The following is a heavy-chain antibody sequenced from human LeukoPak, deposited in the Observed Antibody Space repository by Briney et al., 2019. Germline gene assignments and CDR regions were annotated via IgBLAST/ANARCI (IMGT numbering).Heavy chain of an antibody. CDR3: ARGLVAVAGRGGYGY. J-gene: IGHJ4*02. V-gene: IGHV4-34*01. CDR1: GGSFSGYY. CDR2: INHSGST. Sequence: SETLSLTCAVYGGSFSGYYWSWIRQPPGKGLEWIGEINHSGSTNYNPSLKSRVTISVDTSKNQSSLKLSSVTAADTAVYYCARGLVAVAGRGGYGYWGQGTLVTVSS. D-gene: IGHD6-19*01.